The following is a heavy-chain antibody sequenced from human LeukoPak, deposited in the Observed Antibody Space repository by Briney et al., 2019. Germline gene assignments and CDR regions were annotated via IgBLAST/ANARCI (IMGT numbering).Heavy chain of an antibody. D-gene: IGHD7-27*01. CDR2: IYTSGST. CDR1: GGSISSGLYY. J-gene: IGHJ4*02. CDR3: ARKRPWGLSRYFDY. Sequence: SETLSLTCTVSGGSISSGLYYWSWIRQPAGKGLEWIGRIYTSGSTNYNPSLKSRVTISLDTSKNQFSLKLSSVTAADTAVYYCARKRPWGLSRYFDYWGQGTLVTVSS. V-gene: IGHV4-61*02.